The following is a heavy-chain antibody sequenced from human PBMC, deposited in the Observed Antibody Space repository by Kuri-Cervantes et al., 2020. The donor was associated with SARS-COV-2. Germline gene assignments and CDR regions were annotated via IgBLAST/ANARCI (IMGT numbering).Heavy chain of an antibody. CDR1: GFTFRSYS. CDR2: IDSSSDYI. V-gene: IGHV3-21*01. Sequence: GESLKISCAASGFTFRSYSMNWVRQTPGKGLEWVSSIDSSSDYIYYADSVKGRFTISRDNAKNSLYLQMNSLRAEDTAVYYCARDLSSGLWAFDYWGQGTLVTVSS. J-gene: IGHJ4*02. CDR3: ARDLSSGLWAFDY. D-gene: IGHD5-18*01.